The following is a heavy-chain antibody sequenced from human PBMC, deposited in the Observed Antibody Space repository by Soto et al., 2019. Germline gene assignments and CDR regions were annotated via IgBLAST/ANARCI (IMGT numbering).Heavy chain of an antibody. CDR1: GVTFSSYG. J-gene: IGHJ6*02. CDR3: ARGLKIAVVCVAGDGNSLYYCGINV. V-gene: IGHV3-33*01. Sequence: PGGSLRLSCAASGVTFSSYGRHWVRQAQGKGLEWVAVIWYDGSNKYYADSVKGRFTISRDNSKNTLYLQMNSRRAEDTAVYYCARGLKIAVVCVAGDGNSLYYCGINVWGQGPLVTVSS. CDR2: IWYDGSNK. D-gene: IGHD1-7*01.